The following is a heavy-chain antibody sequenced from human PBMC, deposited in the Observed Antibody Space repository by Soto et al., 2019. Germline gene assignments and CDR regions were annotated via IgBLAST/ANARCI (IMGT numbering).Heavy chain of an antibody. CDR1: GYTFTSYY. CDR3: ARVELEDPGYSSSTSCYAGRHYGIDV. D-gene: IGHD2-2*01. J-gene: IGHJ6*02. V-gene: IGHV1-46*01. Sequence: ASVKVSCKASGYTFTSYYMHWVRQAPGQGLEWMGIINPSGGSTSYAQKFQGRVTMTRDTSTSTVYMELSSLRSEDTAVYYCARVELEDPGYSSSTSCYAGRHYGIDVWGQGTTVTVSS. CDR2: INPSGGST.